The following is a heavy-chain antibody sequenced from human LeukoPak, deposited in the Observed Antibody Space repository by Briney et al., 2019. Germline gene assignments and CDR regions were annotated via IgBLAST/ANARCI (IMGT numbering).Heavy chain of an antibody. CDR2: INPNSGGT. CDR3: AKIAAAGTKRLDY. V-gene: IGHV1-2*02. CDR1: GYTFTGYY. Sequence: ASVKVSCKASGYTFTGYYMHWVRQAPGQGLEWMGWINPNSGGTNYAQKFQGGVTMTRDTSISTAYMELSRLRSDDTAVYYCAKIAAAGTKRLDYWGQGTLVTVSS. D-gene: IGHD6-13*01. J-gene: IGHJ4*02.